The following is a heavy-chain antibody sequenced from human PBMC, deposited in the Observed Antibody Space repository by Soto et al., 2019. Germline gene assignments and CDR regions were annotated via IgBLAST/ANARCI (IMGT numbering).Heavy chain of an antibody. V-gene: IGHV3-33*06. J-gene: IGHJ6*02. Sequence: GGSLRLSCAASGFTFSSYGMHWVRQAPGKGLEWVAVIWYDGSNKYYADSVKGRFTISRDNSKNTLYLQMNSLRAEDTAVYYCAKDLIDIVVVPAAKDYYYYYGMDVWGQGTTVTVSS. CDR3: AKDLIDIVVVPAAKDYYYYYGMDV. CDR1: GFTFSSYG. CDR2: IWYDGSNK. D-gene: IGHD2-2*01.